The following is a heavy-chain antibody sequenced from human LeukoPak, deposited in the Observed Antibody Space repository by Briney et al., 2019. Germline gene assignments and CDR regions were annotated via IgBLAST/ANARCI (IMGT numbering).Heavy chain of an antibody. CDR2: IIPIFGTA. J-gene: IGHJ4*02. D-gene: IGHD3-22*01. Sequence: ASVKVSCKASGGTFSSYAISWMRQAPGQGLEWMGGIIPIFGTANYAQKFQGRVTITADESTSTAYMELSSLRSEDTAVYYCARELSRYDSSGYSYLFDYWGQGTLVTVSS. CDR1: GGTFSSYA. V-gene: IGHV1-69*13. CDR3: ARELSRYDSSGYSYLFDY.